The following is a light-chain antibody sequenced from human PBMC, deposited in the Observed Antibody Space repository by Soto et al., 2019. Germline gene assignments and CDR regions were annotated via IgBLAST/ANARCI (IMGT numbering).Light chain of an antibody. Sequence: QSALTQPASVSGSHGQSITISCTGTSSDVGGYNDVSWYQQHPGKAPKLMIYEVSNRPSGVSNRFSGSKSGNTASLTISGLQAEDEADYYCSLYTSSSTVVFGGGTKLTVL. J-gene: IGLJ2*01. CDR2: EVS. CDR3: SLYTSSSTVV. V-gene: IGLV2-14*01. CDR1: SSDVGGYND.